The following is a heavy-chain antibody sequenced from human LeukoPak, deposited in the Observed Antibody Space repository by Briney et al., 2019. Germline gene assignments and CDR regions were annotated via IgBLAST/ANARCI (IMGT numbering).Heavy chain of an antibody. Sequence: GGSLRLSCAASGFTFSTNNMNWVRQAPGKGLEWVSSISGSSSYIYYADSVKGRFTISRDNAKNSLYLQMNSLRAEDTAVYYCARECSITNCYGAFDIWGQGTMVTVSS. CDR3: ARECSITNCYGAFDI. D-gene: IGHD2-2*01. CDR2: ISGSSSYI. CDR1: GFTFSTNN. J-gene: IGHJ3*02. V-gene: IGHV3-21*01.